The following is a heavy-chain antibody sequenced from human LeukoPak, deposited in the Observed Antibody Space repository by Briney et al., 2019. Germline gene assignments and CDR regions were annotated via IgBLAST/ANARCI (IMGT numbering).Heavy chain of an antibody. J-gene: IGHJ4*02. Sequence: PGGSLRLSCAASGFTFSSYNMNWVRQAPGKGLEWVGFIRSKAYGGTTEYAASVKGRFTISRDDSKSIAYLQMNSLKTEDTAVYYCTIARGYSSFFWGQGTLVTVSS. D-gene: IGHD5-18*01. CDR1: GFTFSSYN. CDR3: TIARGYSSFF. V-gene: IGHV3-49*04. CDR2: IRSKAYGGTT.